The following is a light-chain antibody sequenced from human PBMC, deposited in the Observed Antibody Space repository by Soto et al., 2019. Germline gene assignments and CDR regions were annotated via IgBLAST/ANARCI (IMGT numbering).Light chain of an antibody. Sequence: QSALTQPASVSGSPGQSITISCTGTSSDIGGYNYVSWYQQHPGKAPKVVIYEVSNRPLGVSNRFSASKSGNTASLIISGLXADDEADYFCSSYRSTTTFGVFGTGTKVTVL. CDR3: SSYRSTTTFGV. CDR2: EVS. CDR1: SSDIGGYNY. V-gene: IGLV2-14*01. J-gene: IGLJ1*01.